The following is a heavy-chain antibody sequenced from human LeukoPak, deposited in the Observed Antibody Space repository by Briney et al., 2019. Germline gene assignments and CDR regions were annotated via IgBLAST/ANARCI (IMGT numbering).Heavy chain of an antibody. D-gene: IGHD2-2*01. CDR2: IRYDGSNK. V-gene: IGHV3-30*02. CDR1: GFIFSSYG. CDR3: AKLLGYCSSTSCPGRYYFDY. Sequence: PGGSLRLSCAASGFIFSSYGMHWVRQAPGKGLEWVAFIRYDGSNKYYADSVKGRFAISRDNSKNTLYLQMNSLRAEDTAVYYCAKLLGYCSSTSCPGRYYFDYWGQGTLVTVSS. J-gene: IGHJ4*02.